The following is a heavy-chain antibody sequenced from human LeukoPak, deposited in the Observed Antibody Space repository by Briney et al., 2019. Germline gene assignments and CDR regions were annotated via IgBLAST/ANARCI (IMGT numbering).Heavy chain of an antibody. D-gene: IGHD6-13*01. J-gene: IGHJ4*02. CDR2: ISSSSSII. CDR1: GFTFSSYS. V-gene: IGHV3-48*02. Sequence: GGSLRLSCAASGFTFSSYSMNWVRQAPGKGLEWVSYISSSSSIIDYADSVEGRFTISRDNAKNSLYLQMNSLRDEDTAVCYCARDSPAAGTLVSPKYWGQGTLVTVSS. CDR3: ARDSPAAGTLVSPKY.